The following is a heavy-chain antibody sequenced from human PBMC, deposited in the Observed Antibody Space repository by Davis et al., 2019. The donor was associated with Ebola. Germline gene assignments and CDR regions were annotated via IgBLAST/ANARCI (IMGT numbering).Heavy chain of an antibody. D-gene: IGHD2-2*01. Sequence: PGGSLRLSCTVSGGSISSYYWSWIRQPPGKGLEWIGYIYYSGSTNYNPSLKSRVTISVDTSKNQFSLKLSSVTAADTAVYYCARGRGVVVPASPDYWGQGTLVTVSS. V-gene: IGHV4-59*01. CDR2: IYYSGST. J-gene: IGHJ4*02. CDR1: GGSISSYY. CDR3: ARGRGVVVPASPDY.